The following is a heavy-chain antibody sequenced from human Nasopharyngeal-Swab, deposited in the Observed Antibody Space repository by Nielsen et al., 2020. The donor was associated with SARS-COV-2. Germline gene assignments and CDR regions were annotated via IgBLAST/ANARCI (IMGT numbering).Heavy chain of an antibody. CDR1: GYTFTNHF. J-gene: IGHJ4*02. CDR3: ARALRATIFGVVSHFDY. CDR2: INPSGGST. Sequence: ASVKVSCKASGYTFTNHFMHWVRQAPGQGLEWMGMINPSGGSTGYAQNFQGRVTVTRDTSTSTVYMELSSLSSEDTAVYYCARALRATIFGVVSHFDYWGQGTLVTVSS. D-gene: IGHD3-3*01. V-gene: IGHV1-46*01.